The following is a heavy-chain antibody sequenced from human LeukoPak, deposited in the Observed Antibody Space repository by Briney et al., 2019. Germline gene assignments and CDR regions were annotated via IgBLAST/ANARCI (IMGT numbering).Heavy chain of an antibody. CDR3: ARGSHCSGGSCYPGY. J-gene: IGHJ4*02. Sequence: RASVKVSCKASGYTFTGYYMHWVRQAPGQGLEWMGWINPNSGGTNYAQKFQGRVTMTRDTSISTAYMELSRLRSDGTAVYYCARGSHCSGGSCYPGYWGQGTLVTVSS. CDR2: INPNSGGT. CDR1: GYTFTGYY. V-gene: IGHV1-2*02. D-gene: IGHD2-15*01.